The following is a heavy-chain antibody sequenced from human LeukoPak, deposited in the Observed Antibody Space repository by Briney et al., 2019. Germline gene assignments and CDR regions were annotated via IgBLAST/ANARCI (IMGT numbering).Heavy chain of an antibody. V-gene: IGHV4-34*01. CDR3: ACLTTADAFDI. J-gene: IGHJ3*02. Sequence: SETLSLTCAVYGGSFSGYYWSWIRQPPGKGLEWIGEIYHSGTTTYNPSLKSRVTISVDTSKNQFSLKLSSVTAADTAVYYCACLTTADAFDIWGQGTMVTVSS. CDR2: IYHSGTT. D-gene: IGHD3-22*01. CDR1: GGSFSGYY.